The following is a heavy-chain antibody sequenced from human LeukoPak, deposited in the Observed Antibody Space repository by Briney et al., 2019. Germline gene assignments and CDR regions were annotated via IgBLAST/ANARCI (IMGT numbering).Heavy chain of an antibody. Sequence: SETLSLTCTVSGGSISSYYWSWIRQPPGKGLEWIGYIYYSGSTNYNPSLKSRVTISVDTSKNQFSLKLSSVTAADTAVYYCARGSGGKYYYDSSGYYPVDCWGQGTLVTVSS. CDR2: IYYSGST. D-gene: IGHD3-22*01. CDR3: ARGSGGKYYYDSSGYYPVDC. J-gene: IGHJ4*02. V-gene: IGHV4-59*01. CDR1: GGSISSYY.